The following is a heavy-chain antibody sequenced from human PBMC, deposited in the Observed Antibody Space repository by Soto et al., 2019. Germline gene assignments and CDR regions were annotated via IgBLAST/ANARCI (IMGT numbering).Heavy chain of an antibody. CDR3: AGSGYSYGYDWLDP. Sequence: PGGSLRLSCAASGFTFSSDAMNWVRQAPGKGLEWVSTISGSGSSTYYADSVKGRFTISRDNSKNTLYLQMNSLRAEDTAVYYCAGSGYSYGYDWLDPWGQGTLVTVSS. D-gene: IGHD5-18*01. CDR1: GFTFSSDA. J-gene: IGHJ5*02. V-gene: IGHV3-23*01. CDR2: ISGSGSST.